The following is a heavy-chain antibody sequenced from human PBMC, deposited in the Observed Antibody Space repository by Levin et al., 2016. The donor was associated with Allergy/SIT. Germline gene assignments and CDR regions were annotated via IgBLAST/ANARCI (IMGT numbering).Heavy chain of an antibody. CDR3: TTDRLKDGMDV. CDR2: IKSKTDGGTT. D-gene: IGHD6-6*01. Sequence: VRQMPGKGLEWVGRIKSKTDGGTTDYAAPVKGRFTISRDDSKNTLYLQMNSLKTEDTAVYYCTTDRLKDGMDVWGQGTTVTVSS. V-gene: IGHV3-15*01. J-gene: IGHJ6*02.